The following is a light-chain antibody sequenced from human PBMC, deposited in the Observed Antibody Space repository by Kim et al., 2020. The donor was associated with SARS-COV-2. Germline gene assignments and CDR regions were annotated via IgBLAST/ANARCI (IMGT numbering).Light chain of an antibody. Sequence: QTATLTCTGNTNSVGNQGAAWLQQHQGHPPKLLSYRNDNRPSGISERFSASRSGSTASLIITGLQPEDEADYYCSAWDTSLGAWVFGGGTQLTVL. V-gene: IGLV10-54*04. J-gene: IGLJ3*02. CDR3: SAWDTSLGAWV. CDR2: RND. CDR1: TNSVGNQG.